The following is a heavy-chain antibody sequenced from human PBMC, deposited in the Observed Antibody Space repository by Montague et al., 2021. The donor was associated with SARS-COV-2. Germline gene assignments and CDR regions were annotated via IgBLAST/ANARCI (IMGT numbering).Heavy chain of an antibody. J-gene: IGHJ4*02. V-gene: IGHV4-59*02. CDR3: VRDPAPSGSGTFYDY. CDR2: VYYSRSS. CDR1: GDSVSHDF. Sequence: SETLSLTCTVSGDSVSHDFWTWIWQPPGKGQEWNGYVYYSRSSSXNSSLRRGVSIAVDTSKNQFSLSLSTVTAADTDIYYCVRDPAPSGSGTFYDYWGQGALFASSS. D-gene: IGHD1-26*01.